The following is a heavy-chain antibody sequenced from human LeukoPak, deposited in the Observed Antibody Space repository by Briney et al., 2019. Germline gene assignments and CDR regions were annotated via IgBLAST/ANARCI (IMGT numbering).Heavy chain of an antibody. CDR1: GYTFTSYD. Sequence: GASVKVSCKASGYTFTSYDINWVRQATGQGLEWMGWMNPNSGNTGYAQKFQGRVTITRNTSISTAYMELSSLRSEDTAVYYCATDLNYYDSPRGYYFDYWGQGTLVTVSS. V-gene: IGHV1-8*03. CDR2: MNPNSGNT. D-gene: IGHD3-22*01. J-gene: IGHJ4*02. CDR3: ATDLNYYDSPRGYYFDY.